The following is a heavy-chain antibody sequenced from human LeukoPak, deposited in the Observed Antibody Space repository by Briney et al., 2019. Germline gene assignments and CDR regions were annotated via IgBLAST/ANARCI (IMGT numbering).Heavy chain of an antibody. V-gene: IGHV1-18*01. Sequence: VSVKVSCKASGYTFTSYGISWVRQAPGQGLEWMGWISAYNGNTNYAQKLQGRVTMTTDTSTSTAYMELRSLRSDDTAVYYCARELNYYDSSGYYYYFDYWGQGTLVTVSS. D-gene: IGHD3-22*01. CDR1: GYTFTSYG. CDR2: ISAYNGNT. CDR3: ARELNYYDSSGYYYYFDY. J-gene: IGHJ4*02.